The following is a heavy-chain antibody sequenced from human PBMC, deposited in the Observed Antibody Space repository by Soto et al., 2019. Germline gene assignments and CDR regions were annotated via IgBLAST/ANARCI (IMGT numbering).Heavy chain of an antibody. Sequence: TSETLSLTCTVSGGSISSYYWSWIRQPPGKGLEWTGYIYYSGSTNYNPSLKSRVTISVDTSKNQFSLKLSSVTAADTAVYYCARDRDDGYFDYWGQGTLVTVSS. D-gene: IGHD3-16*01. CDR1: GGSISSYY. CDR3: ARDRDDGYFDY. CDR2: IYYSGST. J-gene: IGHJ4*02. V-gene: IGHV4-59*01.